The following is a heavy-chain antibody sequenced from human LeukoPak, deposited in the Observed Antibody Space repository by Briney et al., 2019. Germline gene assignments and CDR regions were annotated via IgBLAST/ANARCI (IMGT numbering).Heavy chain of an antibody. Sequence: SETLSLTCTVSGVSISSFYWSWIRQPPGKGLEWIGNIYYSGSTKYNPSLKSRVTISVDTSKNHFSLKLSSVTAADTAVYYCARHGNYYDSSGYNYYFDYWGQGTLGTVSS. CDR2: IYYSGST. J-gene: IGHJ4*02. CDR3: ARHGNYYDSSGYNYYFDY. CDR1: GVSISSFY. V-gene: IGHV4-59*08. D-gene: IGHD3-22*01.